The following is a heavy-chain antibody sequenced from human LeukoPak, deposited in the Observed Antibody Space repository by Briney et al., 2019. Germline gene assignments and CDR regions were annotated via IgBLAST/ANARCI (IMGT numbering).Heavy chain of an antibody. Sequence: GASVKVSCKASGGTFSSYAISWVRQAPGQGLEWMGRIIPILGIANYAQKFQGRVAITADKSTSTAYMELSSLRSEDTAVYYRARESNYGSGSIYGMDVWGQGTTVTVSS. V-gene: IGHV1-69*04. CDR2: IIPILGIA. CDR1: GGTFSSYA. J-gene: IGHJ6*02. D-gene: IGHD3-10*01. CDR3: ARESNYGSGSIYGMDV.